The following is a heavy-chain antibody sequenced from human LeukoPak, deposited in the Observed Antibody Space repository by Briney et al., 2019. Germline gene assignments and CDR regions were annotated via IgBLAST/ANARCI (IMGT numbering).Heavy chain of an antibody. J-gene: IGHJ4*02. CDR3: AKASGRFRELFDY. CDR1: GFTFSSYG. D-gene: IGHD3-10*01. Sequence: GGSLRLSCAASGFTFSSYGMHWVRQAPGKGLEWVAVISYDGSNKYYADPVKDRFTISRDNSKNTLYLQMNSLRAEDTAVYYCAKASGRFRELFDYWGQGTLVTVSS. CDR2: ISYDGSNK. V-gene: IGHV3-30*18.